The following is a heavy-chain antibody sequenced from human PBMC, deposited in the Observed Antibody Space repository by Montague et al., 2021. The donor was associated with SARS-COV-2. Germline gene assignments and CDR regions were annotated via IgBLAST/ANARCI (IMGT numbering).Heavy chain of an antibody. J-gene: IGHJ6*02. D-gene: IGHD2-2*01. CDR2: INLSGST. Sequence: SETLSLTCSSLGWCFSGYDWSWIRLPPGKMLEWFGEINLSGSTNYNPSLKSRVTISVDTSKNQFSLKLSSVTAADTAVYYCARVRAVPAAMRIFSLGRSYYGMDVWGQGTTVTVSS. V-gene: IGHV4-34*01. CDR1: GWCFSGYD. CDR3: ARVRAVPAAMRIFSLGRSYYGMDV.